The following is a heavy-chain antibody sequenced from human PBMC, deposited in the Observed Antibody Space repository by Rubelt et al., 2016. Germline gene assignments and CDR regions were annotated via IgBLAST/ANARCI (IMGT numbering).Heavy chain of an antibody. CDR1: GFIFSSFA. Sequence: EVQLLESGGGLVQPGGSLRLSCEASGFIFSSFAMSWVRQAPGKGLEWVSLISGSGDTTYYADSVKGRFTISRANSKNTLYLQLKSMRAEDTTVYYLAKGGGYCYGYNPAGGQGILVTVSS. CDR3: AKGGGYCYGYNPA. D-gene: IGHD5-18*01. V-gene: IGHV3-23*01. J-gene: IGHJ4*02. CDR2: ISGSGDTT.